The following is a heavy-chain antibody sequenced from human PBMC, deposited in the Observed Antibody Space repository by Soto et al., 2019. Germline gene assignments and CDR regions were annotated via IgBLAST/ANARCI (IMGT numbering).Heavy chain of an antibody. Sequence: QXLSLTCAISGDXVSSNRAAWNWIRQSPSRGLEWLGRTYYKSKWSNEYSVSVKSRMTISPDTSKNQFYLRINSVTPEDTAVYYCARTRGYFDYWGQGVLGTVS. J-gene: IGHJ4*02. V-gene: IGHV6-1*01. D-gene: IGHD3-10*01. CDR2: TYYKSKWSN. CDR3: ARTRGYFDY. CDR1: GDXVSSNRAA.